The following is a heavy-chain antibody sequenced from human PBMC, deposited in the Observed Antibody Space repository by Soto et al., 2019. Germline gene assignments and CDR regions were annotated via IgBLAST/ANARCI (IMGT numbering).Heavy chain of an antibody. V-gene: IGHV3-30*18. CDR2: ISYHGSNE. D-gene: IGHD6-13*01. Sequence: PGGSRRLSCAAAGFSFSSYGTHWVRPAPGKGLEWVALISYHGSNEYYADSVKGRFTISRDNSKNTLFLQMNSLRAEDTAVYYCAKSREGYGSNWYTYWGQGTLVTVSS. J-gene: IGHJ4*02. CDR1: GFSFSSYG. CDR3: AKSREGYGSNWYTY.